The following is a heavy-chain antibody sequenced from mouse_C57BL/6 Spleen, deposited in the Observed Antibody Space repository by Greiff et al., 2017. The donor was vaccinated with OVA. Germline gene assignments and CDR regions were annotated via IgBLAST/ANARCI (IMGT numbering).Heavy chain of an antibody. V-gene: IGHV1-55*01. CDR2: IYPGSGST. D-gene: IGHD3-2*02. CDR3: AMTAQAHFDY. CDR1: GYTFTSYW. Sequence: QVHVKQPGAELVKPGASVKMSCKASGYTFTSYWITWVKQRPGQGLEWIGDIYPGSGSTNYNEKFKSKATLTVDTSSSTAYMQLSSLTSEDSAVYYCAMTAQAHFDYWGQGTTLTVSS. J-gene: IGHJ2*01.